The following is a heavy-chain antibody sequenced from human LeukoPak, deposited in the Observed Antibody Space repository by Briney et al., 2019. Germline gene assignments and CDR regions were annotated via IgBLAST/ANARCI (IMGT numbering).Heavy chain of an antibody. CDR1: GFTFSSYA. CDR2: ISGSGGST. Sequence: PGGSLRLSCAASGFTFSSYAMSWVRQAPGKGLEWVSAISGSGGSTYYADSVKGRFTISRDNSKNTLYLQMNSLRAEDTAVYYCAAERITLIRGVVMPGPLDSWGQGTLVTVSS. D-gene: IGHD3-10*01. J-gene: IGHJ4*02. CDR3: AAERITLIRGVVMPGPLDS. V-gene: IGHV3-23*01.